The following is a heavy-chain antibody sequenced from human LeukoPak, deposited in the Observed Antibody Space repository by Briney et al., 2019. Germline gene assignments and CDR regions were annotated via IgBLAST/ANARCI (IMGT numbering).Heavy chain of an antibody. Sequence: PGGSLRLSCAASGFTFSSYSMNWVRQAPGKGLEWVSSISSSSSYIYYADSVKGRFTISRDNAKNSLYLQMNSLRAEDTAVYYCARDLSGSVDVVVPEYYFDYWGQGTLVTVSS. V-gene: IGHV3-21*01. J-gene: IGHJ4*02. CDR3: ARDLSGSVDVVVPEYYFDY. D-gene: IGHD2-2*01. CDR2: ISSSSSYI. CDR1: GFTFSSYS.